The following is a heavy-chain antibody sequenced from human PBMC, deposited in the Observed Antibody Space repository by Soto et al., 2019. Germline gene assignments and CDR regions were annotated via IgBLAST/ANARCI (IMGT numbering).Heavy chain of an antibody. CDR1: GFSLSNARMG. CDR2: IFSNDEK. CDR3: ARNHYNWNNPTDYFDY. V-gene: IGHV2-26*01. D-gene: IGHD1-20*01. Sequence: QVTLKESGPVLVKPTETLTLTCTVSGFSLSNARMGVSWIRQPPGKALEWLAHIFSNDEKSYSTSLKSRLTISKDTSKSQVVLTMTNTDPVDTATYYCARNHYNWNNPTDYFDYWGQGTMVTVSS. J-gene: IGHJ4*02.